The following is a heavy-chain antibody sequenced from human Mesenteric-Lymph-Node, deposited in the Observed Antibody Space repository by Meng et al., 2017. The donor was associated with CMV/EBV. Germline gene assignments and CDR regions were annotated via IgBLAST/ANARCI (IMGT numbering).Heavy chain of an antibody. J-gene: IGHJ6*02. D-gene: IGHD2-2*01. CDR2: INSDGSST. CDR3: AREYIVVVPAAILYGMDV. CDR1: GFTFSSYW. V-gene: IGHV3-74*01. Sequence: GESLKISCAASGFTFSSYWMSWVRQAPGKGLVWVSRINSDGSSTSYADSVKGRFTISRDNAKNTLYLQMNSLRAEDTAVYYCAREYIVVVPAAILYGMDVWGQGTTVTVSS.